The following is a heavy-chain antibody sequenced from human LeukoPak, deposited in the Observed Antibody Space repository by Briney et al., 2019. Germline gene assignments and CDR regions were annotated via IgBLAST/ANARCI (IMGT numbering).Heavy chain of an antibody. CDR1: GFTFSSYA. D-gene: IGHD3-3*01. V-gene: IGHV3-23*01. Sequence: GGPLRLSCAASGFTFSSYAMSWVRQAPGKGLEWVSAISGSGGSTYYADSVKGRFTISRDNSKNTLYLQMNSLRAEDTAVYYCAKDGRDYDFWSGPNWFDPWGQGTLVTVSS. CDR2: ISGSGGST. J-gene: IGHJ5*02. CDR3: AKDGRDYDFWSGPNWFDP.